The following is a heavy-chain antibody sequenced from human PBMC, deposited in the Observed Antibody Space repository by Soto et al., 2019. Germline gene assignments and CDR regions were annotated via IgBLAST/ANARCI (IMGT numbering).Heavy chain of an antibody. V-gene: IGHV4-34*01. CDR2: IDGSGNT. Sequence: QVQLQQWGAGLLKPSETLSLTCAVNSESLGGYYWSWIRQSPGKGLEWIGEIDGSGNTNYSPSLRSRVAMSVDTSKNHFSLNLNSVSAADTAAYYCVGARGRLVGFDYWGQGTLVTVSS. J-gene: IGHJ4*02. CDR3: VGARGRLVGFDY. CDR1: SESLGGYY. D-gene: IGHD1-26*01.